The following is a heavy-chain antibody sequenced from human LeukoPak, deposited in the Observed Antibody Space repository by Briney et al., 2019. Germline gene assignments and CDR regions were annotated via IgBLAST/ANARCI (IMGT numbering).Heavy chain of an antibody. CDR1: GFTFSSYS. J-gene: IGHJ4*02. D-gene: IGHD2-2*01. V-gene: IGHV3-23*01. Sequence: GGSLRLSCAASGFTFSSYSMNWVRQAPGKGLEWVSAISGSGGSTFYADSVKGRFTISRDNSKNTLYLQMNSLRAEDTAVYYCAKDPRGYCSSTSCYYFDYWGQGTLVTVSS. CDR3: AKDPRGYCSSTSCYYFDY. CDR2: ISGSGGST.